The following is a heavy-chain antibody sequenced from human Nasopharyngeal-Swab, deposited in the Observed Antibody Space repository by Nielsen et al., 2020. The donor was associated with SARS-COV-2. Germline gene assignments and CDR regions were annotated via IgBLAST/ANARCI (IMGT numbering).Heavy chain of an antibody. D-gene: IGHD6-13*01. Sequence: SETLSLTCTVSGGSISSSSYYWGWIRQPPGKGREWIGSIYYSGSTYYNPSLKSRVTISVDTSKNQFSLKLSSVTAAVTAVYYCAFGGIAAAGTGRWGQGTLVTVSS. CDR1: GGSISSSSYY. J-gene: IGHJ4*02. CDR2: IYYSGST. V-gene: IGHV4-39*07. CDR3: AFGGIAAAGTGR.